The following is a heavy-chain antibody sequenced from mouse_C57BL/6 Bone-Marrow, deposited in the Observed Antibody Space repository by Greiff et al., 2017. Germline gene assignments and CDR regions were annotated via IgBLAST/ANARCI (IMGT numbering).Heavy chain of an antibody. Sequence: EVKLMESGPGLAKPSQTLSLTCSATGYSITSDYWNWIRKFPGNKLEYMGYISYSGSTYYNPSLKSRISITRDTSKNQYYLQLNSVTTEDTATYYCARGRDDYDWGSYWYFDVWGTGTTVTVSS. D-gene: IGHD2-4*01. CDR3: ARGRDDYDWGSYWYFDV. V-gene: IGHV3-8*01. CDR1: GYSITSDY. J-gene: IGHJ1*03. CDR2: ISYSGST.